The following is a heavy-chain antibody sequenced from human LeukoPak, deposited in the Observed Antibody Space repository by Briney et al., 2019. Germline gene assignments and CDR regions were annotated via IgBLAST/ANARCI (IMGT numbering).Heavy chain of an antibody. CDR2: IYHSGST. Sequence: SETLSLTCAVSGYSISSGYYWGWIRQPPGQGLEWIGSIYHSGSTYYNPSLKSRVTISVDTSKNQFSLKLSSVTAADTAVYYCARMVVVVAAYYFDCWGQGTLVTVSS. CDR3: ARMVVVVAAYYFDC. D-gene: IGHD2-15*01. CDR1: GYSISSGYY. V-gene: IGHV4-38-2*01. J-gene: IGHJ4*02.